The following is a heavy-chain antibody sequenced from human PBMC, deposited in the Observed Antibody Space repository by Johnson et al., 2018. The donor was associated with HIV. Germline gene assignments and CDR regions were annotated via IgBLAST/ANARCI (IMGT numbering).Heavy chain of an antibody. Sequence: QVQLVESGGGVVQPGRSLRLSCAASGFTFSDYYMSWIRQAPGKGLEWVSYISSSGGSTYYADSVKGRFTISRDNSKNTLYLQMNSLRAEDTAVYYCAKDPYSGSPIDIWGQGTMVTVSS. V-gene: IGHV3-11*04. CDR3: AKDPYSGSPIDI. J-gene: IGHJ3*02. CDR1: GFTFSDYY. CDR2: ISSSGGST. D-gene: IGHD1-26*01.